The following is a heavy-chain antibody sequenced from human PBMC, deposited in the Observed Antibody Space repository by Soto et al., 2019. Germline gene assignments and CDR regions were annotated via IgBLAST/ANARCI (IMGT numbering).Heavy chain of an antibody. D-gene: IGHD3-10*01. J-gene: IGHJ4*02. V-gene: IGHV3-30*18. CDR3: AKGGSGYYFDY. Sequence: GGSLRLSCAASGFTFSSYGMHWVRQAPGKGLEWVAVISYDGSNKYYADSVKGRFTISRDNSKNTLYLQMNSLRAEDTAVYYCAKGGSGYYFDYWGQGTLVTVSS. CDR1: GFTFSSYG. CDR2: ISYDGSNK.